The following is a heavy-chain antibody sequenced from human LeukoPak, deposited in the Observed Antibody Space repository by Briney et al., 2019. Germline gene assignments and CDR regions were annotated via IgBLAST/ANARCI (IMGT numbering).Heavy chain of an antibody. D-gene: IGHD4-17*01. CDR2: INPSGGTT. J-gene: IGHJ4*02. CDR3: ARGWSTLTTSRPDY. CDR1: GYTFTSYH. V-gene: IGHV1-46*01. Sequence: GASVKVSCKASGYTFTSYHMHWVRQAPGQGLEWMGIINPSGGTTNYAQKFRGRVTMTRDMSTSTVYMELSSLRSEDTAVYYCARGWSTLTTSRPDYWGQGTLVTVSS.